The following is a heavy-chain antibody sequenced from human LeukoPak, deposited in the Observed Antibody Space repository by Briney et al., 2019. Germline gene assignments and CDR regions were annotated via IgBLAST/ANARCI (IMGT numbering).Heavy chain of an antibody. J-gene: IGHJ4*02. D-gene: IGHD3-22*01. CDR2: INHSGST. Sequence: SETLSLTCAVYGGSFSGYYWSWIRQPPGKGLEWIGEINHSGSTNYNPSLKSRVTISVDTSKNQFSLKLSSVTAADTAVYYCARDRFDFCDSRGDSNYWGEGTLVTVSS. V-gene: IGHV4-34*01. CDR1: GGSFSGYY. CDR3: ARDRFDFCDSRGDSNY.